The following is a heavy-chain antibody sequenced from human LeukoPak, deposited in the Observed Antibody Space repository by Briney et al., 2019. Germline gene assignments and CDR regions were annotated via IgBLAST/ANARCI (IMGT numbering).Heavy chain of an antibody. CDR3: ALNAYCSSNSCWGNYYYYYMDF. J-gene: IGHJ6*03. Sequence: ASVKVSCKVSGYTLTELSMHWVRQAPGKGLEWMGGFDPEDGETIYAQKFQGRVTLTEDTSTDTAYMELSSLSSADTAMYYCALNAYCSSNSCWGNYYYYYMDFWGKETTVTVSS. D-gene: IGHD2-2*01. CDR2: FDPEDGET. CDR1: GYTLTELS. V-gene: IGHV1-24*01.